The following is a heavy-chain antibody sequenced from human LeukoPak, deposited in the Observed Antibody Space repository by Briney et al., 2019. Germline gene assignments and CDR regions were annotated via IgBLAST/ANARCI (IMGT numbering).Heavy chain of an antibody. CDR3: ARHPDGYFDY. CDR1: GGSISRGGYY. D-gene: IGHD5-24*01. CDR2: IYYSGST. J-gene: IGHJ4*02. V-gene: IGHV4-31*03. Sequence: PSETLSLTCTVSGGSISRGGYYWSWIRQHPGKGLEWIGYIYYSGSTYYNPSLKSRVTISVDTSKNQFSLKLSSVTAADTAVYYCARHPDGYFDYWGQGTLVTVSS.